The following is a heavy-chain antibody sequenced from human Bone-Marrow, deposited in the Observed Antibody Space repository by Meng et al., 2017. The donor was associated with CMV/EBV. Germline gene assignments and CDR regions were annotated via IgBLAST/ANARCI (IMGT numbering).Heavy chain of an antibody. CDR2: IRYDGGNK. V-gene: IGHV3-30*02. CDR1: GFTFSSYG. Sequence: GESLKISCAASGFTFSSYGMSWVRQAPGKGLDWVAFIRYDGGNKYYADAVKGRFTISRDNPKYTLYLQMNSLRAEDTAVYYCAKDYLASGSSPHIFGYWGQGTLVTVSS. CDR3: AKDYLASGSSPHIFGY. J-gene: IGHJ4*02. D-gene: IGHD3-10*01.